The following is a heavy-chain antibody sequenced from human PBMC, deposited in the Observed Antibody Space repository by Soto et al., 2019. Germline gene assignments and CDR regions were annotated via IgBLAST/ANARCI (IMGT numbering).Heavy chain of an antibody. V-gene: IGHV3-74*01. D-gene: IGHD6-19*01. CDR1: GFTFSSYC. CDR2: INSDGSST. Sequence: GGSLRLSCAASGFTFSSYCMHWVRQAPGKGLVWVSRINSDGSSTSYADSVKGRFTISRDNAKNTLYLQMNSLRAEDTAVYYCAILIAVAGSDAFDIWGQGTMVTVSS. CDR3: AILIAVAGSDAFDI. J-gene: IGHJ3*02.